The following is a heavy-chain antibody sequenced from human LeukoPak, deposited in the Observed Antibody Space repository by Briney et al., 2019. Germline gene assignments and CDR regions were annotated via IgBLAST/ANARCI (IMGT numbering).Heavy chain of an antibody. CDR1: GSTLSAHG. CDR3: ARGYSNYGYTFDI. D-gene: IGHD4-11*01. J-gene: IGHJ3*02. Sequence: PGGSLRLSCAASGSTLSAHGMNWVRQAPGKGLEWVSSISSSSIYIYYADSLKGRLTISRDNARNSLYLQMNSLRAEDTAVYYCARGYSNYGYTFDIWGQGTMVTVSS. CDR2: ISSSSIYI. V-gene: IGHV3-21*01.